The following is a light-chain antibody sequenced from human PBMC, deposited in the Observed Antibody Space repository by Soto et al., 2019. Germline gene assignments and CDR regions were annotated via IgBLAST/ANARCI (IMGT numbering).Light chain of an antibody. J-gene: IGKJ1*01. CDR2: DAS. CDR3: QQRTDWPWT. CDR1: QSVNSY. V-gene: IGKV3-11*01. Sequence: EIVLTQSPATLSLSPGERVTLSCRASQSVNSYLAWYQQKPGQAPRLLIYDASNRATGIPARFSGSGSGTDFTLTISSLEPEDFAVYYCQQRTDWPWTFGQGTKVEIK.